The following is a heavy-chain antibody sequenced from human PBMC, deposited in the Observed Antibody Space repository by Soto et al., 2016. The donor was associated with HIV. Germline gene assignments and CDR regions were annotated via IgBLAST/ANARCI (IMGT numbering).Heavy chain of an antibody. CDR1: KFSFETFT. D-gene: IGHD3-16*01. CDR3: DGKRDSKMISFDI. Sequence: EVQLLESGGGLVHPGGSLRLSCVASKFSFETFTMNWVRQAPGKGLEWVSGINRIGSRGYYADSVKGRFTISRDNSRNTLYLQMKSLRAEDTAIYFCDGKRDSKMISFDIWGQGTMVTVSS. CDR2: INRIGSRG. V-gene: IGHV3-23*05. J-gene: IGHJ3*02.